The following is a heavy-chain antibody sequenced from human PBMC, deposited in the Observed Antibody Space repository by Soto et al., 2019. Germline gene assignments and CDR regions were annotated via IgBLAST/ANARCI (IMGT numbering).Heavy chain of an antibody. CDR3: AHTFQHLIRARYSGHFDN. V-gene: IGHV2-5*02. D-gene: IGHD6-13*01. Sequence: QISLKESGPPLVKPTQTLTLTCTFSGFSLSTSGVAVGWIRQPPGKALEWLALIYWDGDERYSPSLKGRLTVTKDTSKNQVVLAMTNVDPVDTATYYCAHTFQHLIRARYSGHFDNWGQGTLVTVSA. J-gene: IGHJ4*02. CDR2: IYWDGDE. CDR1: GFSLSTSGVA.